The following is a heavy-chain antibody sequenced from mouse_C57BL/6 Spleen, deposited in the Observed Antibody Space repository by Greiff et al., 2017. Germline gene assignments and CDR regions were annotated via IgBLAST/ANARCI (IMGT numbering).Heavy chain of an antibody. J-gene: IGHJ2*01. CDR1: GYSITSGYY. D-gene: IGHD3-3*01. CDR3: ERVGDVGFDY. V-gene: IGHV3-6*01. CDR2: ISYDGSN. Sequence: EVQLVEPGPGLVKPSQSLSLTCSVSGYSITSGYYWNWIRQVPGNKREWMGYISYDGSNNYNPSLKNRISVTRYTSKNQFFLKWNSVTTEDTATYYCERVGDVGFDYWGQGTTLTVSS.